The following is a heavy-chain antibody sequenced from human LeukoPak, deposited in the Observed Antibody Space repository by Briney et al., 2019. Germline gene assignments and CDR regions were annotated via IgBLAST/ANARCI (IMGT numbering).Heavy chain of an antibody. J-gene: IGHJ4*02. CDR2: IIPIFGTA. CDR3: ARGWLQFFDY. CDR1: GGTFSSYA. Sequence: ASVKVSCKASGGTFSSYAISWVRQAPGQGLEWMGGIIPIFGTANYAQKFQGRVTITADESTSTAYMELSSLRSEVTAVYYCARGWLQFFDYWGQGTLVTVSS. D-gene: IGHD5-12*01. V-gene: IGHV1-69*13.